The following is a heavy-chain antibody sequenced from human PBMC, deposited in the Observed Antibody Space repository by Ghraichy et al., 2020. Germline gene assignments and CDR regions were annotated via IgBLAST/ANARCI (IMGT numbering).Heavy chain of an antibody. CDR3: AKDRGMATVRWYFDL. J-gene: IGHJ2*01. V-gene: IGHV3-30*02. CDR2: IRYYGNNK. Sequence: GGSLRLSCAASGFTFSSYGMHWVRQAPGKGLEWVAFIRYYGNNKYYADSVKGRFTISRDNSKNTLYLQMNSLRAEDTAVYYCAKDRGMATVRWYFDLWGRGPLVTVSS. CDR1: GFTFSSYG. D-gene: IGHD5-24*01.